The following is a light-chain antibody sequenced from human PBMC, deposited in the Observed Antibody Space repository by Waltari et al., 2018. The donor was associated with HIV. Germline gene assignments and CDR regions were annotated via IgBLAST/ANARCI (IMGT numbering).Light chain of an antibody. CDR2: DNN. J-gene: IGLJ3*02. Sequence: QSALTQAPSASGTPGQRVALSCSGPTSNIGSNNVNWYQHLPGAAPKLLIYDNNQRPSGIPDRFSGAKSGSSASLAITGLQSDDEADFYCSTWDDNLNGPVFGGGTRLTVL. V-gene: IGLV1-44*01. CDR1: TSNIGSNN. CDR3: STWDDNLNGPV.